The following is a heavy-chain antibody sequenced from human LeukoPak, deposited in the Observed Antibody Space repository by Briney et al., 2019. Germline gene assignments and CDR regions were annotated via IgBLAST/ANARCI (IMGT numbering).Heavy chain of an antibody. CDR3: ARIDYGDYEGGDLTFDY. J-gene: IGHJ4*02. CDR1: GYTLIELS. Sequence: ASVKVSCKVSGYTLIELSMHWVRQAPGKGLEWMGGFDPEDGETIYAQKFQGRVTMTRDTSISTAYMELSRLRSDDTAVYYCARIDYGDYEGGDLTFDYWGQGTLVTVSS. CDR2: FDPEDGET. V-gene: IGHV1-24*01. D-gene: IGHD4-17*01.